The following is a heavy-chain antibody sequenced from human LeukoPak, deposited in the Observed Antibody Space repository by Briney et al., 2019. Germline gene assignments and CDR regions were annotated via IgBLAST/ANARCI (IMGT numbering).Heavy chain of an antibody. V-gene: IGHV1-2*02. J-gene: IGHJ4*02. CDR3: ARGGYDFSSGHYPDN. Sequence: GASVKVSCKASGYTFTGYYMHWVRQAPGQGLEWMGWINPNSGGTNYAQKFQDRVTMTRDTSTSTVYLHLSSLRSEDTAVYYCARGGYDFSSGHYPDNWGQGTLVTVSS. D-gene: IGHD3-3*01. CDR1: GYTFTGYY. CDR2: INPNSGGT.